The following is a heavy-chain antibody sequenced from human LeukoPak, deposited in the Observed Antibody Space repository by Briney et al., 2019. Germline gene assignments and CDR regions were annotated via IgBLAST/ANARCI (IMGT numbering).Heavy chain of an antibody. J-gene: IGHJ3*02. CDR2: VYYRGST. D-gene: IGHD3-22*01. V-gene: IGHV4-39*01. CDR3: ARPSGDSSGYGAFDI. CDR1: GGSISSRSYY. Sequence: SETLSLTCTVSGGSISSRSYYWDWIRQPPGKGLVWIGNVYYRGSTYYNPSLKSRVTISVDTSKNQFSLKLSSVTAADTAVYYCARPSGDSSGYGAFDIWGQGTMVIVSS.